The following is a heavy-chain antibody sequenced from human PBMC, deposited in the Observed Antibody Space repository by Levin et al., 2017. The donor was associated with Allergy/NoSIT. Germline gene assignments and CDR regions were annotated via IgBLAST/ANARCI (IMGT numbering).Heavy chain of an antibody. J-gene: IGHJ6*03. D-gene: IGHD2-2*01. V-gene: IGHV3-15*01. Sequence: GESLKISCAASGFTFSNAWMSWVRQAPGKGLEWVGRIKSKTDGGTTDYAAPVKGRFTISRDDSKNMLYLQMNSLKTEDTAVYYCTTDSVVVVPAAMGKDYYYYMDVWGKGTTVTVSS. CDR2: IKSKTDGGTT. CDR1: GFTFSNAW. CDR3: TTDSVVVVPAAMGKDYYYYMDV.